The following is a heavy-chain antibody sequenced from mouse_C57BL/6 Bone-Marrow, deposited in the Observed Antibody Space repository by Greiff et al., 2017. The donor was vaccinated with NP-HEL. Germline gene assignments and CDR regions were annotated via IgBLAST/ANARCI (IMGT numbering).Heavy chain of an antibody. V-gene: IGHV1-55*01. J-gene: IGHJ4*01. Sequence: QVQLQQSGAELVKPGASVKMSCKASGYTFTSYWITWVKQRPGQGLEWIGDIYPGSGSTNYNEKFKSKATLTVDTSSSTAYMQLSSLTSEDSAVYYCARVDYPLYAMDYWGQGTSVTVSS. CDR3: ARVDYPLYAMDY. D-gene: IGHD2-4*01. CDR2: IYPGSGST. CDR1: GYTFTSYW.